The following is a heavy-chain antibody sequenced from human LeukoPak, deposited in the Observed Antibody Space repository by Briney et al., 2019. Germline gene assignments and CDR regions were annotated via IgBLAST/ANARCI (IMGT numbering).Heavy chain of an antibody. CDR3: AKSTITMIVVVITPIDY. Sequence: PGGSLRLSCAASGFTFSSYAVSWVRQAPGKGLEWVSAISGSGGSTYYADSVKGRFTISRDNSKNTLYLQMNSLRAEDTAVYYCAKSTITMIVVVITPIDYWGQGTLVTVSS. V-gene: IGHV3-23*01. D-gene: IGHD3-22*01. J-gene: IGHJ4*02. CDR2: ISGSGGST. CDR1: GFTFSSYA.